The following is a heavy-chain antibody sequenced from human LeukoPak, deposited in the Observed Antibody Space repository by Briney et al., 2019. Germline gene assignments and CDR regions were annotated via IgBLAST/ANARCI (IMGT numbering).Heavy chain of an antibody. CDR2: INHSGST. CDR1: GGSFSGYY. V-gene: IGHV4-34*01. Sequence: PSETLSLTCAVYGGSFSGYYWSWIRQPPGKGLEWIGEINHSGSTNYNPSLKSRVTISVDTSKNQFSLKLSSVTAADTAVYYCAKDSKRGYSYGYKYYYYMDVWGKGTTVTISS. J-gene: IGHJ6*03. CDR3: AKDSKRGYSYGYKYYYYMDV. D-gene: IGHD5-18*01.